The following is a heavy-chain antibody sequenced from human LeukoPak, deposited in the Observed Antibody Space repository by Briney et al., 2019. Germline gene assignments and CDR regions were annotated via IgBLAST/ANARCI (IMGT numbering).Heavy chain of an antibody. CDR1: GDSITISSYY. D-gene: IGHD3-10*01. Sequence: SETLSLTCTVSGDSITISSYYWSRIRQPAGKGLEWIGRIYASGNTNYNPSLKSRVTMSVDLSKNQFSLKLGSVTAADTAVYYCARGSYYGSGRSMSWNWFDPWGQGALVTVSS. CDR3: ARGSYYGSGRSMSWNWFDP. CDR2: IYASGNT. V-gene: IGHV4-4*07. J-gene: IGHJ5*02.